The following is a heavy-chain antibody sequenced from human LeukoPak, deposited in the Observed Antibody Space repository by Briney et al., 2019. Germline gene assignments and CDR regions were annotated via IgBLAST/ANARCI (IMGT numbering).Heavy chain of an antibody. D-gene: IGHD6-6*01. CDR1: RFTASSNY. J-gene: IGHJ4*02. CDR2: IYSGGST. CDR3: ARARGIAEQVVDC. Sequence: GGSLRLSWVLSRFTASSNYMGSVRQAPGKGLEWVSVIYSGGSTYYADSVKGRFTISRDNSKNTLYLQMNSLRAEDTAVYYCARARGIAEQVVDCWGQGTLVTVSS. V-gene: IGHV3-53*01.